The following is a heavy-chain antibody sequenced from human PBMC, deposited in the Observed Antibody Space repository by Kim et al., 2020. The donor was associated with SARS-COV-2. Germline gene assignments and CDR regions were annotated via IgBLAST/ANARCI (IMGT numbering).Heavy chain of an antibody. CDR3: ARDDGYRSVDY. D-gene: IGHD5-12*01. CDR1: GFTFSNYW. V-gene: IGHV3-7*01. CDR2: MKPDGTEK. J-gene: IGHJ4*02. Sequence: GGSLRLSCAASGFTFSNYWMTWVRQAPGKGLEWVANMKPDGTEKYYVGSVKGRFTISRDNAKNSLYLQMNSLRAEDTAVYYCARDDGYRSVDYWGQGTLVSVSS.